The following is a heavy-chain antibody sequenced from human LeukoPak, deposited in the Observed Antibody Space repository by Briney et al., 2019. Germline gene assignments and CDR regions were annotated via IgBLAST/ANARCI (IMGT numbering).Heavy chain of an antibody. CDR2: IYHSGST. CDR1: GYSISSGYY. Sequence: SETLSLTCAVSGYSISSGYYWGWIRQPPGKGLEWIGSIYHSGSTYYNPSLESRVTISVDTSKNQFSLKLSSVTAADTAVYYCARTYDFWSGYLPYYFDYWGQGTLVTVSS. J-gene: IGHJ4*02. D-gene: IGHD3-3*01. CDR3: ARTYDFWSGYLPYYFDY. V-gene: IGHV4-38-2*01.